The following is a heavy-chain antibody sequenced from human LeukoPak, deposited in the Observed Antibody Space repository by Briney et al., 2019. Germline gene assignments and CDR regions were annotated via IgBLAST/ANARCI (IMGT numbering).Heavy chain of an antibody. Sequence: SETLSLTWAVSGYSISSGYYWGWIRQPPGKGLEWIGSIYHSGSTFYNPSLKSRVTISLDTSKNHFSLKLSSVTAADTAVYYCARAPFGDYGGYFDYWGHGTLVTVSS. J-gene: IGHJ4*01. CDR2: IYHSGST. V-gene: IGHV4-38-2*01. CDR1: GYSISSGYY. D-gene: IGHD4-17*01. CDR3: ARAPFGDYGGYFDY.